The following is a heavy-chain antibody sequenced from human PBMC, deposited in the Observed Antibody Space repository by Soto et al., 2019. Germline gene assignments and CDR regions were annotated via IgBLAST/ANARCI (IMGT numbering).Heavy chain of an antibody. Sequence: EVQLVESGGGLVKPGGSLRLSCAASGFTFNRYSMNWVRQAPGKGLEWVSSVTSSSSSMLYADSVNGRFTISRDDAKDSLFLQMNSLRADDTAVYYCAREADFASSGYVLDYWGQGTLVTVSS. CDR3: AREADFASSGYVLDY. CDR2: VTSSSSSM. D-gene: IGHD3-22*01. CDR1: GFTFNRYS. J-gene: IGHJ4*02. V-gene: IGHV3-21*02.